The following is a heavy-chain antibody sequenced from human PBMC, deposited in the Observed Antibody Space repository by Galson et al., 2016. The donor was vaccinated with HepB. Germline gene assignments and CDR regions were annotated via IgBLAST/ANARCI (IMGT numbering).Heavy chain of an antibody. CDR1: GGSISSGGYY. J-gene: IGHJ4*02. CDR3: ATKVVGPTTGHFVY. CDR2: IHDSGST. Sequence: TLSLTCTVSGGSISSGGYYWSWIRQHPGKGLEWIRYIHDSGSTYYNPSLKSRLTLSVDMSKNHFSMDPSSVTDADTAVYYCATKVVGPTTGHFVYWGQGTLVTVSS. D-gene: IGHD1-26*01. V-gene: IGHV4-31*03.